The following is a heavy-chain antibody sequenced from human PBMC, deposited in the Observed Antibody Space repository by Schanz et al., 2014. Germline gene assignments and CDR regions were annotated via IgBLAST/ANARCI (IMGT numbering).Heavy chain of an antibody. Sequence: VQLVESGGGLVKPGGSLRLSCAASGFSFSDYSMSWVRQAPGKGLEWVSIVSHDGFTKHYADSVRGRFTLSRDNSKNTVYLQMNSLRAEDTALYFCATDYSGGGCHIWGQGTMVTVSS. V-gene: IGHV3-30*03. D-gene: IGHD6-19*01. CDR1: GFSFSDYS. CDR2: VSHDGFTK. J-gene: IGHJ3*02. CDR3: ATDYSGGGCHI.